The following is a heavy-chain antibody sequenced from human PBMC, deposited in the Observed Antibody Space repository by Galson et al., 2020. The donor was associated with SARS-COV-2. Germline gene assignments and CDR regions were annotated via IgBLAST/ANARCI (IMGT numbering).Heavy chain of an antibody. D-gene: IGHD5-18*01. CDR3: ARDRGIQLLDY. CDR1: GFTVSSKY. V-gene: IGHV3-53*04. CDR2: IYRGGSN. J-gene: IGHJ4*02. Sequence: TGGSLRLSCAASGFTVSSKYMSWVSQAPGKGLEWESIIYRGGSNYYADSVKGRFTISRHNSKNTLYLQMNSLRAEDTAVYYCARDRGIQLLDYWGQGTLVTVSS.